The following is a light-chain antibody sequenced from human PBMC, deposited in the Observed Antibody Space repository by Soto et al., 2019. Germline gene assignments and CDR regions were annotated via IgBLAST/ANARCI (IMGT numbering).Light chain of an antibody. J-gene: IGLJ1*01. CDR2: EVV. Sequence: QSALTQPPSASGSPGQSVAISCTGTSRDVGGYNYVSWYQQHPGKAPKLMIYEVVQRPSGVPDRFSGSKSGNTASMTVSGLKAADEADYFCKSYAGSNTYVFGSGTKVTVL. V-gene: IGLV2-8*01. CDR1: SRDVGGYNY. CDR3: KSYAGSNTYV.